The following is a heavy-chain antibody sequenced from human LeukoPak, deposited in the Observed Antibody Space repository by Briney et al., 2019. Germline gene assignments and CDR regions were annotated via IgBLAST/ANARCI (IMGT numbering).Heavy chain of an antibody. CDR1: GGSFSGYY. V-gene: IGHV4-34*01. Sequence: SETLSLTCAGYGGSFSGYYWSWIRQPPGKGLEWIGEINHSGSTNYNPSLKSRVTISVDTSKNQFSLKLSSVTAADTVVYYCARLPDYYSRHGAPGWGQGTLVTVSS. CDR2: INHSGST. D-gene: IGHD3-10*01. CDR3: ARLPDYYSRHGAPG. J-gene: IGHJ4*02.